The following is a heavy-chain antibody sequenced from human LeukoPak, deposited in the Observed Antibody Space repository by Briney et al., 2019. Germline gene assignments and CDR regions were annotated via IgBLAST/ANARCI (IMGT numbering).Heavy chain of an antibody. CDR3: ARGEDIVVVVAATLDY. J-gene: IGHJ4*02. V-gene: IGHV1-46*01. D-gene: IGHD2-15*01. CDR1: GYTFTSYY. Sequence: ASVKVSCKASGYTFTSYYMHWVRQAPGQGLEWMGIINPSGGSTSYAQKFQGRVTMTRDTSTSTVYMELSSLRSEGTAVYYCARGEDIVVVVAATLDYWGQGTLVTVSS. CDR2: INPSGGST.